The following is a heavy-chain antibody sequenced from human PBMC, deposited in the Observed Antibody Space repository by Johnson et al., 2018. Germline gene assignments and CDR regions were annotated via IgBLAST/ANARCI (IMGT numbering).Heavy chain of an antibody. CDR1: GISFSKNW. CDR2: INSDGSST. D-gene: IGHD2-15*01. V-gene: IGHV3-74*01. Sequence: VQLQESGGGSVQPGGSLRLSCAASGISFSKNWMHWVRQAPGKGLVWVSQINSDGSSTNYADFVKGRFTISRDNAKNTVYLQMNSLRAEDTAVYYCARDIGYSMDGWGQGTTVTVSS. J-gene: IGHJ6*02. CDR3: ARDIGYSMDG.